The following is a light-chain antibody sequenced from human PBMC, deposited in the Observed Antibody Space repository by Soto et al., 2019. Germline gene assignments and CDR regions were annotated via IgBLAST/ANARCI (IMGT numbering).Light chain of an antibody. V-gene: IGKV3-20*01. J-gene: IGKJ1*01. CDR1: RSVSSNY. CDR3: QQYGSSPPT. Sequence: EIVLTQSPGTLSLSPGERATLSCRASRSVSSNYLAWYQQKPGQAPRLLIYGAFSRATGIPDRLSGSGSATDFTLTISRLEPEDFAGYFCQQYGSSPPTFGQGTKVEIK. CDR2: GAF.